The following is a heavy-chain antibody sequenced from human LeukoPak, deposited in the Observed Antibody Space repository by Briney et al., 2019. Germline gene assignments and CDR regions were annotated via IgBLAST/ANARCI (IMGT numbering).Heavy chain of an antibody. D-gene: IGHD4-23*01. V-gene: IGHV4-61*02. J-gene: IGHJ4*02. CDR2: IYTSGST. CDR3: ARERNYGGNSGVDY. CDR1: GGSISSSSYY. Sequence: ASETLSLTCTVSGGSISSSSYYWSWIRQPAGKGLEWIGRIYTSGSTNYNPSLKSRVTMSVDTSKNQFSLKLSSVTAADTAVYYCARERNYGGNSGVDYWAQGTLVTVSS.